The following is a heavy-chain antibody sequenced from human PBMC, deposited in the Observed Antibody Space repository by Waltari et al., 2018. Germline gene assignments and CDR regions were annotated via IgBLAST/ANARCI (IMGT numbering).Heavy chain of an antibody. CDR3: ARGIQLWGRGSWYFDN. V-gene: IGHV7-4-1*02. CDR1: GSIFTNYA. Sequence: QVQLVQSGSELKKTGASVTVSCKDAGSIFTNYAMTWVRQAPGQGLEWMGWVNTKTGNPTYAQGFRGRFGFSLDTSVSTASLQISSLKAEDTAVYYCARGIQLWGRGSWYFDNWGQGTLVTVSS. D-gene: IGHD3-16*01. CDR2: VNTKTGNP. J-gene: IGHJ4*02.